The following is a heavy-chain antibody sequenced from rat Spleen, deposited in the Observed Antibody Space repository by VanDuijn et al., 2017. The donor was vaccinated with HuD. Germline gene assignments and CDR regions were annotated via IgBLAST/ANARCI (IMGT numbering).Heavy chain of an antibody. CDR3: ARHYYDGYYHLNWFAY. CDR1: GFTFSNYD. D-gene: IGHD1-12*03. V-gene: IGHV5-25*01. J-gene: IGHJ3*01. Sequence: EVQLVESGGGLVQPGRSLKLSCAASGFTFSNYDMAWVRQAPTKGLEWVASISPSGGSTYYRDSVKGRFTVSRDNAKSTLYLQMDSLRSEDTATYYCARHYYDGYYHLNWFAYWGQGTLVTVSS. CDR2: ISPSGGST.